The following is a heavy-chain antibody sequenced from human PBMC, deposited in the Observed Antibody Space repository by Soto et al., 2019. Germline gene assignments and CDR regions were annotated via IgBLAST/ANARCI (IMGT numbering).Heavy chain of an antibody. CDR3: AKDTRYSGNDYDH. CDR2: ISYDGSNK. Sequence: QVQLVESGGGVVQPGGSLRLSCAASGFSFSSSGMHWVRQAPGKGLEWVAVISYDGSNKHYADSMKGRFTISRDNSKHTLYLQMNSLRADDTAVYYCAKDTRYSGNDYDHWGQGTLVAVSS. J-gene: IGHJ4*02. CDR1: GFSFSSSG. V-gene: IGHV3-30*18. D-gene: IGHD1-26*01.